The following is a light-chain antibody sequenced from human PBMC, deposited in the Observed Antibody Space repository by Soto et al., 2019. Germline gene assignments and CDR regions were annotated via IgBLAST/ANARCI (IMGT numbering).Light chain of an antibody. J-gene: IGKJ1*01. CDR2: KAS. CDR3: QQYNSYPWK. CDR1: QSISSW. Sequence: DIQMTQSPSTLSASVGDRVTITCRASQSISSWLAWYQQKPGKAPNLLIYKASSLESVVPSRFSGSGSGTEFTLTISSLQPDDFATYYCQQYNSYPWKFGKGTQVEIK. V-gene: IGKV1-5*03.